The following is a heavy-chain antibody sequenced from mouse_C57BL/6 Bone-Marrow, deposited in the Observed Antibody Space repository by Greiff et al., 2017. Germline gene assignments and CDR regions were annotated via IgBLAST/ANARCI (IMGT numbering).Heavy chain of an antibody. Sequence: QVQLKQSGAELARPGASVKMSCKASGYTFTSYTMHWVKQRPGQGLEWIGYINPSSGYTKFNQRFKDKATLTADKSSSTAYMQLSSLTSEDSAVYYCARGYYFDYWGQGTTLTVSS. CDR1: GYTFTSYT. V-gene: IGHV1-4*01. CDR3: ARGYYFDY. CDR2: INPSSGYT. J-gene: IGHJ2*01.